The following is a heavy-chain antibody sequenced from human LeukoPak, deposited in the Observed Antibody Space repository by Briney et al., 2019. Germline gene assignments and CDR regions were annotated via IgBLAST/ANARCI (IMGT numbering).Heavy chain of an antibody. J-gene: IGHJ4*02. CDR1: GGSINTYY. CDR3: ARSGGYSGYDVDY. CDR2: ISYSGST. V-gene: IGHV4-59*01. D-gene: IGHD5-12*01. Sequence: SETLSLTCTVSGGSINTYYWHWLRQPPGKGQGWIGYISYSGSTNYNPSLKSRVTTSIDKSKNQFSLKLSSVTAADTAVYYCARSGGYSGYDVDYWGQGTLVTVSS.